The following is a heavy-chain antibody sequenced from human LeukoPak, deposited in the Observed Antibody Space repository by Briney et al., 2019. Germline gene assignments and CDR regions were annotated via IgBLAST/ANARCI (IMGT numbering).Heavy chain of an antibody. Sequence: SETLSLTCAVYGGSFSGYYWSWIRQPPGKGLEWIGNIYYSGSTNYNPSLKSRVTISVDTSKNQFSLKLSSVTAADTAVYYCARSSGWYPWYFDLWGRGTLVTVSS. D-gene: IGHD6-19*01. V-gene: IGHV4-59*01. CDR3: ARSSGWYPWYFDL. J-gene: IGHJ2*01. CDR2: IYYSGST. CDR1: GGSFSGYY.